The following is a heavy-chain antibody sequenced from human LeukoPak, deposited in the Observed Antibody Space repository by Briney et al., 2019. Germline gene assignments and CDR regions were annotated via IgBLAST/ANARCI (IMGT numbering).Heavy chain of an antibody. CDR1: GGSISNYY. D-gene: IGHD7-27*01. J-gene: IGHJ3*01. Sequence: SETLSLTCTVSGGSISNYYWSWIRQPPGKGLEWIGYIYYSGSIDYNPSLRSRVTISIDTSKTQFSLKLSSVTAADTAVYYCAGAANWLNGFDLWGQGTMVTVSS. CDR3: AGAANWLNGFDL. V-gene: IGHV4-59*01. CDR2: IYYSGSI.